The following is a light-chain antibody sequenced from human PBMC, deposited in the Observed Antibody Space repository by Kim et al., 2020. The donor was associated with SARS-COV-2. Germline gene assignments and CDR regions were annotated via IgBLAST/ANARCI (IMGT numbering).Light chain of an antibody. J-gene: IGLJ3*02. CDR3: SSYAGSNNLGV. V-gene: IGLV2-8*01. Sequence: QSALTQPPSASGSPGQSVTISCTGTSSDIGAYNYVSWYQQHPDKAPKLMIYEVTERPSGVPDRFSGSKSGNTASLTVSGLQAEDEAHYYCSSYAGSNNLGVFGGGTKLTVL. CDR1: SSDIGAYNY. CDR2: EVT.